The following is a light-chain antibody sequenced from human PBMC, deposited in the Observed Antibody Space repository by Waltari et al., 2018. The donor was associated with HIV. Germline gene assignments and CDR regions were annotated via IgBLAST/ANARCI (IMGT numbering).Light chain of an antibody. CDR2: RNS. Sequence: QSALTQPHSTSGTPGQTVTIPCSGSSSNLGDNYDSWYQQLPGTAPKLLIYRNSQRPSWVRDRFSGSKSGTSASLAINDLRSEDEAEYHCAAWDDSLSGWVFGGGTNLTVL. CDR3: AAWDDSLSGWV. V-gene: IGLV1-47*01. J-gene: IGLJ3*02. CDR1: SSNLGDNY.